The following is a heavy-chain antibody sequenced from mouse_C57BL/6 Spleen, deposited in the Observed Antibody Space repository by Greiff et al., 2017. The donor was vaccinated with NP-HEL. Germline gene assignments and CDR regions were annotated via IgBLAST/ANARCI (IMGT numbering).Heavy chain of an antibody. CDR1: GYTFTSYG. CDR3: ARGGINDGSSWQAWFAY. CDR2: IYPRSGNT. V-gene: IGHV1-81*01. D-gene: IGHD1-1*01. Sequence: QVQLKQSGAELARPGASVKLSCKASGYTFTSYGISWVKQRTGQGLEWIGEIYPRSGNTYYNEKFKGKATLTADKSSSTAYMELRSLTSEDSAVYVCARGGINDGSSWQAWFAYWGQGTLVTVSA. J-gene: IGHJ3*01.